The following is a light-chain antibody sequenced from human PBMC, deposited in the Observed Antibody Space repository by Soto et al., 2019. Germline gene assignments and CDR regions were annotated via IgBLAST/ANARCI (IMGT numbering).Light chain of an antibody. CDR1: QGISSS. Sequence: DIQLTQSPSFLSASVGDRVTITCRASQGISSSLAWYQQKPGEAPRLLIYAASTLQSGVPSRFSGSGYGTEFTHTISSLQPDDFASYYCQKLHNFPLTFGQGTRLEIK. V-gene: IGKV1-9*01. CDR3: QKLHNFPLT. J-gene: IGKJ5*01. CDR2: AAS.